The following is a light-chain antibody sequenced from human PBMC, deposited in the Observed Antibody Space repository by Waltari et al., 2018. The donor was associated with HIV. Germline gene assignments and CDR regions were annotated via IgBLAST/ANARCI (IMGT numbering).Light chain of an antibody. J-gene: IGLJ2*01. CDR1: SSNIGSNY. CDR2: RNN. CDR3: AAWDDSLSGYVV. Sequence: QSVLTQSPSASGTPGQRVTISCSGSSSNIGSNYVYWYQQLPGTAPKLLIQRNNQRPSGVPDRFSGSKSGTSASRAISGLRSEDEADYYCAAWDDSLSGYVVFGGGTKLTVL. V-gene: IGLV1-47*01.